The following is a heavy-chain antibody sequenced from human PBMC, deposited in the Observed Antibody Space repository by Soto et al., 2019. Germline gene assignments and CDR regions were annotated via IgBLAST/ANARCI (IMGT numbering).Heavy chain of an antibody. Sequence: GASVKVSCKASGYTFTGYYMHWARQAPGQGLEWMGWINPNSGGTNYAQKFQGWVTMTRDTSISTAYMELSRLRSDDTAVYYCARAYSSSWEIVDYWGQGTLVTVSS. J-gene: IGHJ4*02. D-gene: IGHD6-13*01. V-gene: IGHV1-2*04. CDR2: INPNSGGT. CDR1: GYTFTGYY. CDR3: ARAYSSSWEIVDY.